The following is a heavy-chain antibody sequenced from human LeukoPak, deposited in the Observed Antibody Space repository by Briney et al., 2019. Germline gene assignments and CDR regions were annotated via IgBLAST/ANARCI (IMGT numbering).Heavy chain of an antibody. V-gene: IGHV3-48*01. CDR3: ARVGGYSYGYDY. Sequence: GGSLRLSCAASGFTFSSYSMNWVRQAPGKGLECVSYINSSSSTIYYADSVKGRFTISRDNAKNSLYLQMNSLRAEDTAVYYCARVGGYSYGYDYWGQGTLVTVPS. CDR1: GFTFSSYS. CDR2: INSSSSTI. D-gene: IGHD5-18*01. J-gene: IGHJ4*02.